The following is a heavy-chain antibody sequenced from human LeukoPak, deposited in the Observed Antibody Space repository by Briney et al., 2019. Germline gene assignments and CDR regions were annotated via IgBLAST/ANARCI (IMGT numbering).Heavy chain of an antibody. Sequence: PPGGSLRLSCAASGFTFSGYAMSWVRQAPGKGLEWVSAISGSGGSTYYADSVRGRFTISRDNSKNTLYLQMNSLRAEDTAVYYCANAAAGTSGGYWGQGTLVTVSS. D-gene: IGHD6-13*01. CDR3: ANAAAGTSGGY. CDR1: GFTFSGYA. J-gene: IGHJ4*02. CDR2: ISGSGGST. V-gene: IGHV3-23*01.